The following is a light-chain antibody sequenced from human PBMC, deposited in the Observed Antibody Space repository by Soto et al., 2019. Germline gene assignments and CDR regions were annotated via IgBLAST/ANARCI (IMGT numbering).Light chain of an antibody. J-gene: IGLJ3*02. CDR1: SSDIGDYNF. CDR3: ASYTTGSTLVV. V-gene: IGLV2-14*01. Sequence: QSALTQPASVSGSPGQSITISCTGTSSDIGDYNFASWYQHYPGQAPKLMIYEVSNRPSGVSNRFSASKSGNTASLTISGLQTEDEADYYCASYTTGSTLVVFGGGTKLTVL. CDR2: EVS.